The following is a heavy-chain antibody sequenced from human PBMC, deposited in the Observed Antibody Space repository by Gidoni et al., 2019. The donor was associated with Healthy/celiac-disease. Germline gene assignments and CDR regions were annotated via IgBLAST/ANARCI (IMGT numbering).Heavy chain of an antibody. D-gene: IGHD2-15*01. J-gene: IGHJ4*02. CDR2: ISAYNGNT. CDR3: ARDLAPFLRSGESSFDY. Sequence: QVQLVQSGAEVKKPGASVKVSCKASGYTFTSYGISWVRQAPGQGLEWMGWISAYNGNTNYAQKLQGRVTMTTDTSTSTAYMELRSLRSDDTAVYYCARDLAPFLRSGESSFDYWGQGTLVTVSS. CDR1: GYTFTSYG. V-gene: IGHV1-18*04.